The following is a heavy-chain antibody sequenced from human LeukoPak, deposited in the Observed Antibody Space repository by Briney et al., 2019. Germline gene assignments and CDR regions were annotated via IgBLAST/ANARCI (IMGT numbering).Heavy chain of an antibody. V-gene: IGHV4-59*01. CDR2: IYYSGST. CDR3: ATNSYGYGRFDY. D-gene: IGHD5-18*01. Sequence: SETLSLTCTVSGGSISSYYWSWIRQPPGKGLEWIGCIYYSGSTNYNPSLKSRVTISVDTSKNQFSLKLSSVTAADTAVYYCATNSYGYGRFDYWGQGTLVTVSS. J-gene: IGHJ4*02. CDR1: GGSISSYY.